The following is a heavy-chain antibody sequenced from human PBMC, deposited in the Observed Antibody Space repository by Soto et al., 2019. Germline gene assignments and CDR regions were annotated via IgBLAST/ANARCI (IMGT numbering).Heavy chain of an antibody. Sequence: SETLSLTCTVSGGSISSSNYYWGWIRQPPGKGLEWIGSIYYNPSLKSRVTISVDTSKNQFSLKLSSVTAADTAVYYCARLSGTTRAATYYYYYYMDVWGKGTTVTVSS. D-gene: IGHD1-1*01. CDR1: GGSISSSNYY. V-gene: IGHV4-39*01. CDR3: ARLSGTTRAATYYYYYYMDV. J-gene: IGHJ6*03. CDR2: I.